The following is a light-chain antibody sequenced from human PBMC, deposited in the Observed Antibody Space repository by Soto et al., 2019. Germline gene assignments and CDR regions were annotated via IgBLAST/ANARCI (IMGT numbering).Light chain of an antibody. J-gene: IGLJ3*02. CDR3: STSSSTSTTWV. V-gene: IGLV2-14*02. Sequence: QSVLTQPASVSRSPGQSVTISCTGTSSDVGSYNLVSWYQQHPGKAPKLMVYEVYKRPSGVSNRFSGSKSGNTASLTISGLQAEDEADYYCSTSSSTSTTWVFGGGTKLTVL. CDR1: SSDVGSYNL. CDR2: EVY.